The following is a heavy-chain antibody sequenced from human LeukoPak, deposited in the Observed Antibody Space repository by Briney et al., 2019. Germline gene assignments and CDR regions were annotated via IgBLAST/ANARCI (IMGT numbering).Heavy chain of an antibody. Sequence: SVKVSCKASGGTFSSYAISWVRQAPGQGLEWMGGIIPIFGTANYAQKFQSRVTITTDESTSTAYMELSSLRSEDTAVYYCARGKWELLRVLFDYWGQGTLVTVSS. CDR3: ARGKWELLRVLFDY. D-gene: IGHD1-26*01. CDR2: IIPIFGTA. J-gene: IGHJ4*02. CDR1: GGTFSSYA. V-gene: IGHV1-69*05.